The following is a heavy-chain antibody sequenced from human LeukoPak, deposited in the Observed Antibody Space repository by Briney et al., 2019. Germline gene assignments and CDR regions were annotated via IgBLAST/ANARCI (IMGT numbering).Heavy chain of an antibody. Sequence: PGGSLRLSCAVSGFTVSSNYMSWVRQAPGKGLEWVSVTYSGGSTYYADSVKGRFTISRDNSKNTLYLQMNSLRAEDTAVYYCARAPGDTSDYEFYYYYGMDVWGQGTTVTVSS. J-gene: IGHJ6*02. D-gene: IGHD5-12*01. V-gene: IGHV3-66*01. CDR2: TYSGGST. CDR3: ARAPGDTSDYEFYYYYGMDV. CDR1: GFTVSSNY.